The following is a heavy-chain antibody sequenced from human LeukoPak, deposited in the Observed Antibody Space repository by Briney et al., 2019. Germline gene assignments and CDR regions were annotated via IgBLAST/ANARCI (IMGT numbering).Heavy chain of an antibody. V-gene: IGHV1-2*02. CDR1: GYSFSGHY. J-gene: IGHJ2*01. CDR3: ARGGTLAGHWYFDL. CDR2: INPNSGDT. D-gene: IGHD6-19*01. Sequence: ASVKVSCKASGYSFSGHYMDWVRQAPGQGLEWMGWINPNSGDTNYAQKFQGRVTMTRDTSISTAYMELGSLTSDDTAVYYCARGGTLAGHWYFDLWGRGTQVAVSS.